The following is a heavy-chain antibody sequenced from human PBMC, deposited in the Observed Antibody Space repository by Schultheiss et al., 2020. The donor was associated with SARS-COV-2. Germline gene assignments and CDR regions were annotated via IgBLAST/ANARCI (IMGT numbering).Heavy chain of an antibody. D-gene: IGHD4-17*01. V-gene: IGHV4-34*01. Sequence: SETLSLTCAVYGGSFSGYYWSWIRQPPGKGLEWIGEINHSGSTNYNPSLKSRVTISVDTSKNQFSLKLSSVTAADTAVYYCAVTTVTRRFDAFDIWGQGTMVTVS. CDR1: GGSFSGYY. CDR2: INHSGST. J-gene: IGHJ3*02. CDR3: AVTTVTRRFDAFDI.